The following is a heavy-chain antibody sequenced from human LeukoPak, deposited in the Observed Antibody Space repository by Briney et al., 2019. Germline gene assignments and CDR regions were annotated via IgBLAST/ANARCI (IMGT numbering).Heavy chain of an antibody. D-gene: IGHD3-3*01. CDR1: GYTFTSYG. J-gene: IGHJ6*02. CDR3: AAYYDFWSGYSGDYYYYGMDV. CDR2: IIPILGIA. Sequence: SVKVSCKASGYTFTSYGISRVRQAPGQGLEWMGRIIPILGIANYAQKFQGRVTITADKSTSTAYMELSSLRSEDTAVYYCAAYYDFWSGYSGDYYYYGMDVWGQGTTVTVSS. V-gene: IGHV1-69*04.